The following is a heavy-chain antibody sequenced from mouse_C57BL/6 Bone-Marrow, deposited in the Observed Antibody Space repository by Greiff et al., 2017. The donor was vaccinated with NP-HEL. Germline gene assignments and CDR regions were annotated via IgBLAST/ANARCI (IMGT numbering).Heavy chain of an antibody. CDR3: ARDYGSSYWAMDY. V-gene: IGHV14-2*01. J-gene: IGHJ4*01. D-gene: IGHD1-1*01. CDR2: IDPEDGET. CDR1: GFNIKDYY. Sequence: EVKLMESGAELVKPGASVKLSCTASGFNIKDYYMHWVKQRTEQGLEWIGRIDPEDGETKYAPKFQGKATIPADTSSNTAYLQLSSLTSEDTAVYYCARDYGSSYWAMDYWGQGTSVTVSS.